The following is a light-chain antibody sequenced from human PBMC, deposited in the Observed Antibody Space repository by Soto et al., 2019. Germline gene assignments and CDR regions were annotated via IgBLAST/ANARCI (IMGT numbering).Light chain of an antibody. CDR1: QGISSY. CDR3: QQLNSYPLFT. J-gene: IGKJ3*01. CDR2: AAS. V-gene: IGKV1-9*01. Sequence: IQLTQSPSSLSASVGDRVTITCRASQGISSYLAWYQQKPGKAPQHLIYAASNLQSGVPSRFSGSGSGTDFTLTLRSLQPEAFATYYCQQLNSYPLFTFGPGTKVDIK.